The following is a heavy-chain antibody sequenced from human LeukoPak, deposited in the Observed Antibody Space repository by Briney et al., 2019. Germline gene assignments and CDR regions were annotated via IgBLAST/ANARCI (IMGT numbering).Heavy chain of an antibody. J-gene: IGHJ6*03. CDR3: ARDGSGMDKYYYYYMDV. D-gene: IGHD3-10*01. CDR2: IIPIFGTA. V-gene: IGHV1-69*05. Sequence: GASVKVSCKASGGTFSSYAISRVRQAPGQGLEWMGGIIPIFGTANYAQKFQGRVTITTDESTSTAYMELSSLRSEDTAVYYCARDGSGMDKYYYYYMDVWGKGTTVTVSS. CDR1: GGTFSSYA.